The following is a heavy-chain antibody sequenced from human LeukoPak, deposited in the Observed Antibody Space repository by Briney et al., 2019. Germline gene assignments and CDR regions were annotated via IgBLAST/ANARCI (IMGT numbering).Heavy chain of an antibody. V-gene: IGHV7-4-1*02. Sequence: ASVKVSCKASGYTFTSYAMNWVRQAPGQGLEWMGWINTNTGNPTYAQGFTGRFVFSLDTSVSTAYLQISSLKAEDTAVYYCARGGCSSTSCYLHRDNWFDPWGQGTLVTVSS. CDR3: ARGGCSSTSCYLHRDNWFDP. D-gene: IGHD2-2*01. CDR1: GYTFTSYA. CDR2: INTNTGNP. J-gene: IGHJ5*02.